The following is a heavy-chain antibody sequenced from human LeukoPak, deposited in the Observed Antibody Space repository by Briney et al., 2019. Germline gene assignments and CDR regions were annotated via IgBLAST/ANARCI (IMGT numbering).Heavy chain of an antibody. CDR3: ARQYDSSGYYYFDY. CDR2: IYYSGSS. CDR1: GGSISSSSNY. V-gene: IGHV4-39*01. J-gene: IGHJ4*02. D-gene: IGHD3-22*01. Sequence: SETLSLTCTVSGGSISSSSNYWGWIRQPPGKGLEWIGSIYYSGSSSYNPSLKSRVTISVDTSKNQFSLKLSSVTAADTAVYYCARQYDSSGYYYFDYWGQGTLVTVSS.